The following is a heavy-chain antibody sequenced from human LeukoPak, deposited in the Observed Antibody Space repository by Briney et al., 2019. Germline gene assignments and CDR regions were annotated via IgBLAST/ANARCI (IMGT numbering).Heavy chain of an antibody. V-gene: IGHV4-59*07. CDR2: IYYSGST. J-gene: IGHJ4*02. D-gene: IGHD6-19*01. Sequence: SDTLSLTCTVSGGSISSYYWSWIRQPPGKGLEWIGYIYYSGSTNYNPSLKSRVTISVDASKNQFSLKLSSVTAADTALYYCARVIRGWIDYWGQGTLVTVSS. CDR3: ARVIRGWIDY. CDR1: GGSISSYY.